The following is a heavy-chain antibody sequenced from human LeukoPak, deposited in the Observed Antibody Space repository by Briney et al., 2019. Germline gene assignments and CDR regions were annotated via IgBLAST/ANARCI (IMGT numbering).Heavy chain of an antibody. V-gene: IGHV3-21*01. CDR3: ARDMGYYDSSGSFDY. D-gene: IGHD3-22*01. J-gene: IGHJ4*02. CDR1: GFPFSSYS. Sequence: GGSLRLSCAASGFPFSSYSMNWVRQAPGKGLEWVSSISSSSSYIYYADSVKGRFTISRDNDKNSLYLQITSLGAKDTAVYYCARDMGYYDSSGSFDYWGQGTLVTVSS. CDR2: ISSSSSYI.